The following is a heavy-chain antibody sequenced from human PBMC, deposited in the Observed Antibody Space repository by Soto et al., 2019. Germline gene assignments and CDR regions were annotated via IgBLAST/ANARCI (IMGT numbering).Heavy chain of an antibody. J-gene: IGHJ4*02. CDR2: IRASGTST. CDR1: GFTISSYA. CDR3: AKEWSDARTREKCGLVDY. D-gene: IGHD2-8*01. Sequence: GGSLRLSCAASGFTISSYAMAWVRQAPGKGLEWVSTIRASGTSTYYADSVEGRFSISRDNSKNTLYLQMNSLRAEDTAVYYCAKEWSDARTREKCGLVDYWGQGA. V-gene: IGHV3-23*01.